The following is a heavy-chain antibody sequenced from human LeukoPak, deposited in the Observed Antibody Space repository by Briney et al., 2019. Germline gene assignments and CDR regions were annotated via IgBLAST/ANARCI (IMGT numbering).Heavy chain of an antibody. Sequence: GVSLRLSCAASGFTFSSYSMNWVRQAPGKGLEWVSSISSSSSYIYYADSVKGRFTISRDNAKNSLYLQMNSLRAEDTAVYYCARDWGDVVPYYFDYWGQGTLVTVSS. V-gene: IGHV3-21*01. CDR2: ISSSSSYI. D-gene: IGHD3-16*01. CDR3: ARDWGDVVPYYFDY. CDR1: GFTFSSYS. J-gene: IGHJ4*02.